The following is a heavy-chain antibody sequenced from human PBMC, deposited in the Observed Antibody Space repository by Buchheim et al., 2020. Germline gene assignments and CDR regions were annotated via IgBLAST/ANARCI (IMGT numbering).Heavy chain of an antibody. CDR1: GFTFSSYW. V-gene: IGHV3-7*01. Sequence: EVQLVESGGGLVQPGGSLRLSCAASGFTFSSYWMSWVRQAPGKGLEWVANIKQDGSEKYYADSVKGRFTISRDNAKNPLYLQMNSLRAEDTAVYYCARDLYSSGWYEVWYYYGMDVWGQGTT. D-gene: IGHD6-19*01. CDR3: ARDLYSSGWYEVWYYYGMDV. CDR2: IKQDGSEK. J-gene: IGHJ6*02.